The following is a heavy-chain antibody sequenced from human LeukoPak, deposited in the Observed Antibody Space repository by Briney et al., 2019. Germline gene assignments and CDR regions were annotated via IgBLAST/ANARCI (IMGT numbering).Heavy chain of an antibody. J-gene: IGHJ6*03. CDR3: AKDPHFYYYYYMDA. CDR2: ISGSGGDT. Sequence: GGSLRLSCAASGFSFSDYAMSWVRQAPGKGLEWVSAISGSGGDTYFADSVKGRFTISRDNSKRTVFLQMDSLGAEDTAVYYCAKDPHFYYYYYMDAWGNGTTVTVSS. V-gene: IGHV3-23*01. CDR1: GFSFSDYA.